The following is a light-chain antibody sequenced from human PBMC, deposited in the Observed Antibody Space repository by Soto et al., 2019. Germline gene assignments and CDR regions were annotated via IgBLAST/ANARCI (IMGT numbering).Light chain of an antibody. CDR3: QQYNNWPPDRT. CDR2: GAS. J-gene: IGKJ1*01. Sequence: EIVMTQSPATLSVSPGERATLSCRASQSVGSNLAWYQQRPGQAPRLLIYGASTRATGVPARFSGSGSGTEFTLTISGLQSEDFGMYFCQQYNNWPPDRTFGQGTKVEIK. V-gene: IGKV3-15*01. CDR1: QSVGSN.